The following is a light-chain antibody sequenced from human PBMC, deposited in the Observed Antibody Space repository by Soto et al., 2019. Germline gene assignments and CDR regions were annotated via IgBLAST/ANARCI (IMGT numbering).Light chain of an antibody. CDR3: AAWDVSLSAV. V-gene: IGLV1-47*01. Sequence: QSVLTQPPSASGTPGQRVTISCSGSSSNIGSKFVYWYQQLPGTAPKLLIYRDDQRPSGVPDRFSGSKAGTSASLAISGLQSEDEGDYYCAAWDVSLSAVFGGGTKLTVL. CDR2: RDD. CDR1: SSNIGSKF. J-gene: IGLJ3*02.